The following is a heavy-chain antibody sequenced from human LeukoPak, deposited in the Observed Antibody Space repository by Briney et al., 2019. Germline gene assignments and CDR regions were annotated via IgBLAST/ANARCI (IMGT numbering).Heavy chain of an antibody. CDR1: GFTFSSYA. CDR2: ISGTGGTT. D-gene: IGHD6-13*01. J-gene: IGHJ4*02. V-gene: IGHV3-23*01. CDR3: TKDWEQQQI. Sequence: GGSLRLSCAASGFTFSSYAMSWVRQAPGKGLEWVSAISGTGGTTYYADSVKGRFTISRDNSKNTLYLQINSLRAEDTAVYYCTKDWEQQQIWGQGTLVTVSS.